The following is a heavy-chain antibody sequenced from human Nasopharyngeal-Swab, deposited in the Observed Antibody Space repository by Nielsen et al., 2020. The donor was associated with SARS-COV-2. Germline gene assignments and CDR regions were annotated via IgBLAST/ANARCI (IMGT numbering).Heavy chain of an antibody. D-gene: IGHD6-19*01. Sequence: ASVKVSCKASGYTFTGYYIHWVRQAPGQGLEWMGWINPNSGGTNYAQKFQGWVTMTRDTSISTAFMELSRLRSDDTAVYYCARDRDAIAVVSSPSLPGDYWGQGTLVTVSS. CDR1: GYTFTGYY. CDR3: ARDRDAIAVVSSPSLPGDY. J-gene: IGHJ4*02. CDR2: INPNSGGT. V-gene: IGHV1-2*04.